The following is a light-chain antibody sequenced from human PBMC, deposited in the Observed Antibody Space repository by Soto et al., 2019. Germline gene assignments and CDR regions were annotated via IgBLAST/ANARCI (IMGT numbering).Light chain of an antibody. CDR2: GAS. J-gene: IGKJ1*01. CDR3: QQYNNWPPKWT. Sequence: IVLTQSPGTLSSSPGERATLSCRASQSVSTSNLARYQQRPGQAPRLLIYGASRRATGIPDRFSGSGSGTDFTLTISRLEPEDCGVYYCQQYNNWPPKWTFGQGTKVDIK. CDR1: QSVSTSN. V-gene: IGKV3-20*01.